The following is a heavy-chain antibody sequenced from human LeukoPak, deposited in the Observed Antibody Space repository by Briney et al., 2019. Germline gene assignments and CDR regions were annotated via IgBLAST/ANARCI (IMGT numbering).Heavy chain of an antibody. J-gene: IGHJ4*02. V-gene: IGHV3-30*18. CDR1: GFTFSSYG. Sequence: GRSLRLSCAASGFTFSSYGMHWVRQAPGKGLEWVAVISYDGSNKYYADSVKGRFTISRDNSKNTLYLQMNSLRAEDTAVYYCAKIPITMIAFYYFDYWGQGTLVTVSS. CDR3: AKIPITMIAFYYFDY. CDR2: ISYDGSNK. D-gene: IGHD3-22*01.